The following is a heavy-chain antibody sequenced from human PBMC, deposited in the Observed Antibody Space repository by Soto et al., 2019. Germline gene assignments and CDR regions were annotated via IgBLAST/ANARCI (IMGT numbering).Heavy chain of an antibody. V-gene: IGHV4-30-2*01. CDR2: IDHSGNT. J-gene: IGHJ4*02. CDR3: ARISSGYDD. Sequence: QLQLQESGSGLVKPSQTLSLTCAVSGGSISSGGYSWSWIRQPPGKGLEWIGYIDHSGNTYYNLSRQRRVTRSVDRSTHQFSLKLSSVAAADTAVYYCARISSGYDDWGQGTLVTVSS. CDR1: GGSISSGGYS. D-gene: IGHD3-22*01.